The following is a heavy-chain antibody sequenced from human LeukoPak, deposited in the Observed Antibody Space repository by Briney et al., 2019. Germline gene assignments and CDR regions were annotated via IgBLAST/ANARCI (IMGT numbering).Heavy chain of an antibody. V-gene: IGHV3-21*04. CDR3: ARGRMVRGVVIKVFYYFDY. D-gene: IGHD3-10*01. CDR2: ISSSSSYI. J-gene: IGHJ4*01. Sequence: GGSLRLSCAASGFTFSSYSMNWVRQAPGKGLEWVSSISSSSSYIYYADSVKGRFTISRDNSKNTLDLQMNSLRAEDTAVYYCARGRMVRGVVIKVFYYFDYWGHGTLVTVSS. CDR1: GFTFSSYS.